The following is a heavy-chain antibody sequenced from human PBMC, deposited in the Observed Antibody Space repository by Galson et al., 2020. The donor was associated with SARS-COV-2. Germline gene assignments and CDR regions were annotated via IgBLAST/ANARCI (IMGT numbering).Heavy chain of an antibody. D-gene: IGHD4-17*01. CDR1: GGSISSGSYY. CDR3: ARSPNYGDFHGLDA. V-gene: IGHV4-61*02. J-gene: IGHJ5*02. Sequence: SETLSLTCSVSGGSISSGSYYWSWIRQPAGKGLEWVGRIYTSGNTNYNPSLKSRVTISVDMSNNQFSLKLSSVTAADTAMYYCARSPNYGDFHGLDAWGQGTLVTVSS. CDR2: IYTSGNT.